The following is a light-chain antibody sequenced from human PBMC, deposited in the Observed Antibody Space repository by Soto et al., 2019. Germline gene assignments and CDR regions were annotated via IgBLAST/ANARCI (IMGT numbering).Light chain of an antibody. CDR3: QVWDRNSDVV. Sequence: SYELTQPPSVSVAPGQTARITCGGNYIGSRSVHWYRQKPGQAPVLVVYDDSDRPSGIPERFSGSKSENTATLTISRVEDGDEADFYCQVWDRNSDVVFGGGTQLTVL. J-gene: IGLJ2*01. V-gene: IGLV3-21*02. CDR1: YIGSRS. CDR2: DDS.